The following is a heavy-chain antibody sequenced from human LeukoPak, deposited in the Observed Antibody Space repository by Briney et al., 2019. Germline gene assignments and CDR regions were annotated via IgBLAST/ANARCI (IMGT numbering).Heavy chain of an antibody. V-gene: IGHV3-48*03. CDR3: AREGISGLDY. J-gene: IGHJ4*02. CDR2: ISSSGSSK. Sequence: GWSLRLSCAAFGFTFDTYDINWVRQAPGRGLEWVSLISSSGSSKDYADSVQGRFSISRDNTKNLVYLQMNSLRVEDTALYYCAREGISGLDYWGQGTLVTVSS. CDR1: GFTFDTYD. D-gene: IGHD3/OR15-3a*01.